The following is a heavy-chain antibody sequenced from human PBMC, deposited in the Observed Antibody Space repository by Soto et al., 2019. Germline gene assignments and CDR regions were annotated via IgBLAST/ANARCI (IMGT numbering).Heavy chain of an antibody. Sequence: EVQLVESGGGLVKPGGSLRLSCAASGFTFSNAWMNWVRQAPGKGLEWVGRIKSKTDGGKKDYAAPVKGRFTISRDDPKNTLYLQMNSLKTEDTAVYYCTTDRARPSGTVTTDYWGQGTLVTVSS. CDR2: IKSKTDGGKK. D-gene: IGHD4-17*01. CDR3: TTDRARPSGTVTTDY. V-gene: IGHV3-15*07. CDR1: GFTFSNAW. J-gene: IGHJ4*02.